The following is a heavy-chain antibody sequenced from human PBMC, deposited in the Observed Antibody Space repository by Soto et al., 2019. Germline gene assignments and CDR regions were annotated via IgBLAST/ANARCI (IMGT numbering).Heavy chain of an antibody. D-gene: IGHD3-22*01. J-gene: IGHJ4*02. CDR3: TTDRSTKRYYDSSGYSDHY. CDR1: GFTFSNAW. V-gene: IGHV3-15*07. CDR2: IKSKTDGGTT. Sequence: GGSLRLSCAASGFTFSNAWMNWVRQAPGKGLEWVGRIKSKTDGGTTDYAAPVKGRFTISRDDSKNKLYLQMNSLKTEDTAVYYCTTDRSTKRYYDSSGYSDHYWGQGTLVTVSS.